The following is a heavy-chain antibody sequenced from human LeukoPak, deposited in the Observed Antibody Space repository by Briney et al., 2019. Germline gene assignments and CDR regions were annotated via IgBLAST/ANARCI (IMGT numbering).Heavy chain of an antibody. CDR2: IRSKAYGGTT. CDR3: TRDWGRGYASTESGYYYVH. CDR1: GFTFGDYA. Sequence: PGGSLRLSCTASGFTFGDYAMSWFRQAPGKGLEWVGFIRSKAYGGTTEYAASVKGRFTISRDDSKSIAYLQMNSLKTEDTAVYYCTRDWGRGYASTESGYYYVHWGQGTLVTVSS. J-gene: IGHJ4*02. D-gene: IGHD3-22*01. V-gene: IGHV3-49*03.